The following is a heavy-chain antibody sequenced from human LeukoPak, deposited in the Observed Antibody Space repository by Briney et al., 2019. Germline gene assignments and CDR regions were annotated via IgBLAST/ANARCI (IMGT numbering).Heavy chain of an antibody. CDR2: ISGSGGST. V-gene: IGHV3-23*01. CDR3: AKSNDYGDYGGGDY. Sequence: PGGSLRLSCAASGFTFSSYAMSWVLQAPGKGLEWVSAISGSGGSTYYADSVKGRFTISRDNSKNTLYLQMNSLRAEDTAIYYCAKSNDYGDYGGGDYWGQGTLVTVSS. D-gene: IGHD4-17*01. CDR1: GFTFSSYA. J-gene: IGHJ4*02.